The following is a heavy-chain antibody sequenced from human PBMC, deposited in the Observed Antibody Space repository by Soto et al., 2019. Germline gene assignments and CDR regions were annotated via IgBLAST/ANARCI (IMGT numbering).Heavy chain of an antibody. CDR2: IYSSGST. D-gene: IGHD3-3*01. V-gene: IGHV4-4*07. Sequence: SETLSLTCTVTGGTLSGYYWTWIGQSAGGGLEWIGRIYSSGSTNYNPSLKSRVTISLDTSMSHFSLRLRSVSAADTAVYYCARGQRFSDWFDPWGQGTLVTAPQ. CDR3: ARGQRFSDWFDP. CDR1: GGTLSGYY. J-gene: IGHJ5*02.